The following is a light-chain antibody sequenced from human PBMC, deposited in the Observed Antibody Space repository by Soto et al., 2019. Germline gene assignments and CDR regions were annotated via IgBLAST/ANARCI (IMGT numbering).Light chain of an antibody. CDR1: QSVGSN. CDR2: RAS. V-gene: IGKV3-15*01. J-gene: IGKJ4*01. CDR3: QQYAKWPLT. Sequence: EVVMTQSPATLSVSPGERTSLSCRASQSVGSNLGWYQQKPGQALRLLIYRASTRATGIPARFSGSGSGTEFTLTISSLQSEDIAVYYCQQYAKWPLTFGGGTKVEIK.